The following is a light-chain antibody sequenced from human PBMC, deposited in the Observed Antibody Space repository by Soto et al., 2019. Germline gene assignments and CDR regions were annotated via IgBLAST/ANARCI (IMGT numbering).Light chain of an antibody. CDR2: GNN. CDR3: AAWDDSLNGPV. CDR1: SNSIGRNT. V-gene: IGLV1-44*01. J-gene: IGLJ3*02. Sequence: QYVLTQPPSASGTPGQRVTISCSGSSNSIGRNTVNWYQQLPGTAPKLLIYGNNQRPSGVPDRFSGSKSGTSASLAISGLQSEDEADYYCAAWDDSLNGPVFGGGTQLTVL.